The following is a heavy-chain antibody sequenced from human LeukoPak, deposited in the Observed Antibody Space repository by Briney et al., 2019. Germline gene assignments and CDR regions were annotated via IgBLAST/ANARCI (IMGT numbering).Heavy chain of an antibody. CDR1: GSTFSSYG. V-gene: IGHV3-33*01. CDR2: IWYDGSNK. J-gene: IGHJ4*02. CDR3: ARDRWMVRGVAPDY. Sequence: GRSLRLSCAASGSTFSSYGMHWVRQAPGKGLEWVAVIWYDGSNKYYADSVKGRFTISRDNSKNTLYLQMNSLRAEDTAVYYCARDRWMVRGVAPDYWGQGTLVTVSS. D-gene: IGHD3-10*01.